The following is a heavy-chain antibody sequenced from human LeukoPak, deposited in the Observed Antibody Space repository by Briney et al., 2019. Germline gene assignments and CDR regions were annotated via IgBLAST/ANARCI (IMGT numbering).Heavy chain of an antibody. CDR2: ISYDGSNK. D-gene: IGHD6-19*01. J-gene: IGHJ6*02. CDR3: AKDTKQWRLGYDGMDV. Sequence: GGSLRLSCAASGFIFSNYGIHWVRQAPGKGLEGVALISYDGSNKFYADSVKGRFTISRDNSKNTLYLQMNSLRGEDTAMYYCAKDTKQWRLGYDGMDVWGQGTTVTVSS. V-gene: IGHV3-30*18. CDR1: GFIFSNYG.